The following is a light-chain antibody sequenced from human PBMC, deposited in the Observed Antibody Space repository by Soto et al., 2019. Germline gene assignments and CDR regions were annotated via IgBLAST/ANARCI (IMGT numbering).Light chain of an antibody. CDR3: QSYDTSLSGVI. V-gene: IGLV1-40*01. Sequence: QSVLTQKPSVSGAPGQKITMSCTGSSSNIGAGYDVHWYQQVPGAAPRLLIYADNNRPSGVPDRFSASKSGTSASLAITGLQGEDEANYYCQSYDTSLSGVIFGAGTKVTVL. CDR1: SSNIGAGYD. CDR2: ADN. J-gene: IGLJ2*01.